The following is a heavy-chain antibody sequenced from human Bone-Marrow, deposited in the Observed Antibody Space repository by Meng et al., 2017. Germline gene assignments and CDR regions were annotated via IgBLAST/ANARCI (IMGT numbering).Heavy chain of an antibody. CDR3: ARASPRRGFLEWLYYFDY. Sequence: ASVKVSCKVSGYTLTELSMHWVRQAPGKGLEWMGGFDPEDGETIYAQKFQGRVTMTEDTSTDTAYMELSSLRSEDTAVYYCARASPRRGFLEWLYYFDYWGQGILVTVSS. CDR2: FDPEDGET. CDR1: GYTLTELS. J-gene: IGHJ4*02. D-gene: IGHD3-3*01. V-gene: IGHV1-24*01.